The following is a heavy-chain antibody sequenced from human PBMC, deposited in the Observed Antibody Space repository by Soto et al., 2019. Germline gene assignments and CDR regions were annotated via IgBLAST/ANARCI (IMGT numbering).Heavy chain of an antibody. CDR2: IIPIFGTA. J-gene: IGHJ4*02. Sequence: QVQLVQSGAEVKKPGSSVKVSCKASGGTFSSYAISWVRQAPGQGLEWMGGIIPIFGTANYAQKFQGRVTLPAAGSTGPASVELSSLRSEDTAVYYCASYAYSSGPVGGGYWGQGTLVTVSS. D-gene: IGHD6-19*01. CDR1: GGTFSSYA. CDR3: ASYAYSSGPVGGGY. V-gene: IGHV1-69*01.